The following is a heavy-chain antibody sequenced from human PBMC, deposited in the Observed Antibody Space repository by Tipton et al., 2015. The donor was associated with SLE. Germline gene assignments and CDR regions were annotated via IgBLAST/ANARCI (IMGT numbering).Heavy chain of an antibody. V-gene: IGHV4-4*07. D-gene: IGHD3-3*01. Sequence: LRLSCTVSGGSISSYYWSWIRQPAGKGLEWIGRIYTSGSTNYNPSLKSRVTISVDMSKNQFSLKLSSVTAADTAVYYCASVLRGDYWYFDLWGRGTLVTVSS. CDR3: ASVLRGDYWYFDL. CDR2: IYTSGST. J-gene: IGHJ2*01. CDR1: GGSISSYY.